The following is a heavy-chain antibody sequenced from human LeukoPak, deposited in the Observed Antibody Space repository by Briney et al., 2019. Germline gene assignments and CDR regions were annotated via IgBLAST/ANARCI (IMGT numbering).Heavy chain of an antibody. V-gene: IGHV4-39*07. D-gene: IGHD1-20*01. CDR2: IYYSGST. J-gene: IGHJ5*02. Sequence: SETLSLTCTVSGGSISSSSYYWGWIRQPPGKGLEWIGSIYYSGSTYYNPSLKSRVTISVDTSKNQFSLKLSSVTAADTAVYYCARERGITGTGWFDPWGQGTLVTVSS. CDR3: ARERGITGTGWFDP. CDR1: GGSISSSSYY.